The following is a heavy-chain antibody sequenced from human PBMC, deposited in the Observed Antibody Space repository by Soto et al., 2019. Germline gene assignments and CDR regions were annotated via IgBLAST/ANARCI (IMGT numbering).Heavy chain of an antibody. Sequence: PGVSLRLSWGAAGFTFSSYAVHWVRHAPGKGLEWAAVLSYDGSNKYNAHCVRRRLTIDSTNYKYTLYLQMISLRAADTAVYYCAMGKFDRMDVWGQGTTVTVSS. J-gene: IGHJ6*02. D-gene: IGHD3-16*01. CDR3: AMGKFDRMDV. CDR2: LSYDGSNK. CDR1: GFTFSSYA. V-gene: IGHV3-30-3*01.